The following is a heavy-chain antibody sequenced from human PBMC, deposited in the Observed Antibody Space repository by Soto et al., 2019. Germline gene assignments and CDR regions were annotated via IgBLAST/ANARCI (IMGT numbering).Heavy chain of an antibody. CDR2: IIPIFGTA. V-gene: IGHV1-69*13. CDR3: ASRLRLGDEYRPYYYYYGMDV. CDR1: GGTFSSYA. D-gene: IGHD3-10*01. J-gene: IGHJ6*02. Sequence: ASVKVSCKASGGTFSSYAISWVRQAPGQGLEWMGGIIPIFGTANYAQKFQGRVTITADESTSTAYMELSSLRSEDTAVYYCASRLRLGDEYRPYYYYYGMDVWGQGTTVTVSS.